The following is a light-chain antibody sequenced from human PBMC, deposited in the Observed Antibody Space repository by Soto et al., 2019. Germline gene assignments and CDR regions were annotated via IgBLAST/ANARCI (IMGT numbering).Light chain of an antibody. CDR2: GAS. J-gene: IGKJ1*01. CDR3: QQYGSSGT. CDR1: QSVSNNY. V-gene: IGKV3-20*01. Sequence: IVLTQSPDTLSLSPAERATLSCTASQSVSNNYLAWYQQKPGQAPRLLIYGASNRATGIPDWFSGSGSGTYFTLTISRLAPEYFAVYYCQQYGSSGTFGQGTKVDIK.